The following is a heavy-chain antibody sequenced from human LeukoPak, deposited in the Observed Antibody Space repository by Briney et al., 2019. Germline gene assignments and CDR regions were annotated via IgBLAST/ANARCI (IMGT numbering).Heavy chain of an antibody. CDR1: DGSISSSSYY. Sequence: SETLSLTCTVSDGSISSSSYYWGWIRQPPGKGLEWIGSIYYGSVFYSVSTYYNPSLKSRVTMSGDTSKNQFSLKLSSVTAADTAVYYCARAMGSSSWYNAIDYWGQGTLVTVSS. CDR2: IYYGSVFYSVST. D-gene: IGHD6-13*01. CDR3: ARAMGSSSWYNAIDY. V-gene: IGHV4-39*07. J-gene: IGHJ4*02.